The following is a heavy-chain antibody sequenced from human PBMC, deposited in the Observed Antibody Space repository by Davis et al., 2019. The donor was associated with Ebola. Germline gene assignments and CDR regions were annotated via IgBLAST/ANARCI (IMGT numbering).Heavy chain of an antibody. J-gene: IGHJ4*02. CDR1: GFTFSNAW. CDR2: IKSKTDGGTT. V-gene: IGHV3-15*01. D-gene: IGHD3-22*01. CDR3: TTGTYYYDSSGYYYSDY. Sequence: GESLKISCAASGFTFSNAWMSWVRQAPGKGLEWVGRIKSKTDGGTTDYAAPVKGRFTISRDDSKNTLYLQMNSLKTEDTAVYYCTTGTYYYDSSGYYYSDYWGQGTLVTVSS.